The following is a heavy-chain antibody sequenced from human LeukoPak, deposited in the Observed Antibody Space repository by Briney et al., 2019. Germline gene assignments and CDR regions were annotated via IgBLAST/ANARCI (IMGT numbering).Heavy chain of an antibody. V-gene: IGHV3-33*01. CDR2: IWYDGSNK. J-gene: IGHJ4*02. D-gene: IGHD3-10*01. CDR1: GFTFSSYG. Sequence: GGSLRLSCAASGFTFSSYGMHWVRQAPGKGLEWMAVIWYDGSNKYYADSVKGRFTISRDNSKNTLYLQMNSLRAEDTAVYYCARVHYYGSGSYYNYFDYWGQGTLVTVSS. CDR3: ARVHYYGSGSYYNYFDY.